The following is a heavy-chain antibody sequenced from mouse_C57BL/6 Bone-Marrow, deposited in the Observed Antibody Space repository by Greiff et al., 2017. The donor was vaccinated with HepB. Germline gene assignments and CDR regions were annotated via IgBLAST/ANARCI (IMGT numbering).Heavy chain of an antibody. CDR3: ARSRNYEVFAY. CDR2: IYPGDGDT. V-gene: IGHV1-82*01. CDR1: GYAFSSSW. J-gene: IGHJ3*01. Sequence: QVQLQQSGPELVKPGASVKISCKASGYAFSSSWMNWVKQRPGKGLEWIGRIYPGDGDTNYNGKFKGKATLTADKSSSTAYMQLSSLTSEDSAVYFCARSRNYEVFAYWGQGTLVTVSA. D-gene: IGHD2-1*01.